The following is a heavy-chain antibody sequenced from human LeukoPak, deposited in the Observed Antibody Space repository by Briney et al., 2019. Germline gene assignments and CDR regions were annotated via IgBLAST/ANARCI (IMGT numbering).Heavy chain of an antibody. J-gene: IGHJ4*02. Sequence: PGGSLRLSCAASGFTFSSYGMHWVRQAPGKGLEWVAFIRYDGSNKYYADSVKGPFTISRDNSKNTLYLQMNSLRAEDTAVYYCAKGQMSTVTELNYWGQGTLVTVSS. D-gene: IGHD4-17*01. CDR3: AKGQMSTVTELNY. CDR1: GFTFSSYG. CDR2: IRYDGSNK. V-gene: IGHV3-30*02.